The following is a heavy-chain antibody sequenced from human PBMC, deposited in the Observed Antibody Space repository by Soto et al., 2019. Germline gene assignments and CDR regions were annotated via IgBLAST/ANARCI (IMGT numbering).Heavy chain of an antibody. CDR2: IYYSGST. CDR1: GGSISSYY. J-gene: IGHJ5*02. CDR3: ARLYCSGGSCYPTGWFDP. D-gene: IGHD2-15*01. V-gene: IGHV4-59*08. Sequence: SETLSLTCTVSGGSISSYYWSWIRQPPGKGLEWIGYIYYSGSTNYNPSLKSRVTISVDTSKNRFSLKLSSVTAADTAVYYCARLYCSGGSCYPTGWFDPRGQGTLVTVSS.